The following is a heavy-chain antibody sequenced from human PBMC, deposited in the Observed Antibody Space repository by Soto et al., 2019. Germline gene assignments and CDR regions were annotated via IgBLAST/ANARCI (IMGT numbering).Heavy chain of an antibody. CDR1: GYTFTGYY. Sequence: ASVKVSCKASGYTFTGYYMHWVRQAPGQGLEWMGWINPNSGGTNYAQKFQGWVTMTRDTSISTAYMELSSLRSEDTAVYYCARDFGLRQLATSDYWGQGTLVTVSS. J-gene: IGHJ4*02. CDR3: ARDFGLRQLATSDY. D-gene: IGHD6-6*01. V-gene: IGHV1-2*04. CDR2: INPNSGGT.